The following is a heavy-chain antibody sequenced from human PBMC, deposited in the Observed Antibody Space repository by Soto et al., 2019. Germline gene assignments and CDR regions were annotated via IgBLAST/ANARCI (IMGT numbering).Heavy chain of an antibody. J-gene: IGHJ4*02. CDR1: GFTFSSYA. V-gene: IGHV3-30-3*01. D-gene: IGHD4-17*01. Sequence: GGSLRLSCAASGFTFSSYAMHWVRQAPGKGLEWVAVISYDGSNKYYADSVRGRFTISRDNSKNTLYLQMNSLRAEDTAVYYCARDDYRGKPIHYWGQATLVTVSS. CDR3: ARDDYRGKPIHY. CDR2: ISYDGSNK.